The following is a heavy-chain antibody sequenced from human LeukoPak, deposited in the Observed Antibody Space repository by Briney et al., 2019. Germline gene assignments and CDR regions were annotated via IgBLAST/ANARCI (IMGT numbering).Heavy chain of an antibody. Sequence: ASVKVSCNASGYTFTGYYIHWVRQAPGQGLEWMGWIDPDSGGTNYAQKFQGRVTMTRDTSISTAYMELSRLTSDDTAVYYCARAGPYYYDSSNAFDIWGQGTMVTVSS. V-gene: IGHV1-2*02. CDR3: ARAGPYYYDSSNAFDI. D-gene: IGHD3-22*01. CDR1: GYTFTGYY. J-gene: IGHJ3*02. CDR2: IDPDSGGT.